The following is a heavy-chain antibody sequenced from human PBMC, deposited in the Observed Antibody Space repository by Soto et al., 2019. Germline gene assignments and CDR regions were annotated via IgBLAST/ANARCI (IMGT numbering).Heavy chain of an antibody. J-gene: IGHJ5*02. CDR1: GGSLSGYY. CDR2: INHSGST. Sequence: SETLSLTCAVYGGSLSGYYWSWIRQPPGKGLEWIGEINHSGSTNYNPSLKSRVTISVDTSKNQFSLKLSSVTAADTAVYYCARGSWPGSFDPWGQGTLVTVSS. V-gene: IGHV4-34*01. CDR3: ARGSWPGSFDP.